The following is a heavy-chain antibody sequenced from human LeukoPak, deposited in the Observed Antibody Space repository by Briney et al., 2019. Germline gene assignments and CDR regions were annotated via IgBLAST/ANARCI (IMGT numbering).Heavy chain of an antibody. CDR3: ARTRRPPTYSSSFGHFDY. J-gene: IGHJ4*02. D-gene: IGHD6-6*01. CDR2: IYTSGST. Sequence: SETLSLTCTVSGGSISSYYWSWIRQPAGKGLEWIGRIYTSGSTNYNPSPKSRVTMSVDTSKNQFSLKLSSVTAADTAVYYCARTRRPPTYSSSFGHFDYWGQGTPVTVSS. V-gene: IGHV4-4*07. CDR1: GGSISSYY.